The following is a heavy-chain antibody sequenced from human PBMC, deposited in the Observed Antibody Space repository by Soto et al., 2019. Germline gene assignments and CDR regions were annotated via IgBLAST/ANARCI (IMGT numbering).Heavy chain of an antibody. CDR2: VYGNDDK. D-gene: IGHD1-1*01. CDR3: ARRNVPFYFDY. J-gene: IGHJ4*02. CDR1: GFSLTTTAVA. Sequence: QITLKESGPTLVKPTQTLTLTCTFSGFSLTTTAVAVGWIRQPPGKALEWLAIVYGNDDKFYSPSLKSRLTITKDPSTNQVVLTMTNMDPEDIGTYYCARRNVPFYFDYWGQGTLVTVSS. V-gene: IGHV2-5*01.